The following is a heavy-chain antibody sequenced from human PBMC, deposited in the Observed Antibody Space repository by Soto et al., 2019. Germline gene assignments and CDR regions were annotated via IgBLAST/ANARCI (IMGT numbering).Heavy chain of an antibody. J-gene: IGHJ4*02. CDR2: ISSSSSYM. CDR1: GFTFSDYS. CDR3: ATFRGYNYAYLVY. Sequence: EVQLVESGGGLVKPGGSLRLSCAASGFTFSDYSMNWVRQVPGKGLEWVSSISSSSSYMYYADSVKGRFTISRDNAKTSLYLQMNSLRAEDTAVYYCATFRGYNYAYLVYWGQGTLVTVSS. V-gene: IGHV3-21*01. D-gene: IGHD5-18*01.